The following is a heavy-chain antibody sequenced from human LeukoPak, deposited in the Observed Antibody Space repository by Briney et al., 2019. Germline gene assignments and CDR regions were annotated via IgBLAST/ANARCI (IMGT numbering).Heavy chain of an antibody. Sequence: GGSLRLSCEASGFIFSSHWMSWVRQAPGKGPEWVANIKQDGSERYYVGSVKGRFTISRDNAKNLLYLQMNSLRAEDTALYYCARDGGHSTDFDYWGQGTLVTVSS. CDR3: ARDGGHSTDFDY. CDR1: GFIFSSHW. CDR2: IKQDGSER. V-gene: IGHV3-7*01. D-gene: IGHD2/OR15-2a*01. J-gene: IGHJ4*02.